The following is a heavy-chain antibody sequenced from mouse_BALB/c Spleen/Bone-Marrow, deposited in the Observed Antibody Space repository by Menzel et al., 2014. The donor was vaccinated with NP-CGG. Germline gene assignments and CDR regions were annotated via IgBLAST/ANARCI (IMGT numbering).Heavy chain of an antibody. CDR3: ARGWITTGFAY. Sequence: DVMLVESGGGLVQPGGSLRPSCATSGFTFTDYYMSWVRQPPGKALEWLGFIRNKANGYTTEYSASVKGRSTISRDNSQSILYLQMNTLRAEDSATYYCARGWITTGFAYWGQGTLVTVSA. CDR2: IRNKANGYTT. V-gene: IGHV7-3*02. D-gene: IGHD1-1*01. J-gene: IGHJ3*01. CDR1: GFTFTDYY.